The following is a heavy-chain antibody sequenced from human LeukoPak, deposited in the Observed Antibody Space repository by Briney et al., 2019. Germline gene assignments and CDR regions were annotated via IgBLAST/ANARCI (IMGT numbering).Heavy chain of an antibody. J-gene: IGHJ5*02. Sequence: GGSLRLSCAASGFTFSTYWMTWVRQAPGKGLEWVANIKQEGSEKNYGDSVKGRFTISRDNAKNSLYLQMNSLRTEDTAVYYCGRGGRDCWFDPGGQGTLVTVSS. CDR1: GFTFSTYW. CDR2: IKQEGSEK. D-gene: IGHD5-24*01. V-gene: IGHV3-7*01. CDR3: GRGGRDCWFDP.